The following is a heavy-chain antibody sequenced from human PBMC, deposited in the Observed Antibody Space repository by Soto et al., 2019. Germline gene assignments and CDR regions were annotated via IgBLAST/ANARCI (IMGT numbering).Heavy chain of an antibody. J-gene: IGHJ6*02. CDR3: AKDISRYQLVLITEGMDV. Sequence: EVKLLESGGGLVQPGGSMRLSCEASGFPFWTYSMSWVRQAPRKGLEWVSGISWNSRNIAYADSVKGRFTVSRDNAKNSLYLHMNSLRPEDTALYYCAKDISRYQLVLITEGMDVWGQGTTVTVSS. V-gene: IGHV3-9*01. CDR2: ISWNSRNI. CDR1: GFPFWTYS. D-gene: IGHD3-10*01.